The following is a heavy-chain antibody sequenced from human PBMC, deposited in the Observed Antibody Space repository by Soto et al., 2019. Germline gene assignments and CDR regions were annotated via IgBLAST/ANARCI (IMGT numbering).Heavy chain of an antibody. CDR2: IYHSGST. Sequence: PSQTLSLTCTVSGGSISSYYWSWVRQPPGKGLEWIGEIYHSGSTNYNPSLKSRVTISVDKSKNQFSLKLSSVTAADTAVYYCARDYMVRGVMRWFDPWGQGTLVTVSS. D-gene: IGHD3-10*01. J-gene: IGHJ5*02. CDR1: GGSISSYY. CDR3: ARDYMVRGVMRWFDP. V-gene: IGHV4-4*02.